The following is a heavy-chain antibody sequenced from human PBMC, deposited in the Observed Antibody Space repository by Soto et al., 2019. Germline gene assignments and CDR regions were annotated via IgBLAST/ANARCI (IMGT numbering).Heavy chain of an antibody. V-gene: IGHV1-69*12. CDR3: ASGNMIATDSFDI. CDR1: GGTFSSYA. D-gene: IGHD3-22*01. Sequence: QVQLVQSGAEVKKPGSSVKVSCKASGGTFSSYAISWVRQAPGQGLEWMGGIIPIFGTANYAQTFQGRVTINADESTSTAYMGLSSLRSEDTAVYYCASGNMIATDSFDIWGQGTMVTVSS. CDR2: IIPIFGTA. J-gene: IGHJ3*02.